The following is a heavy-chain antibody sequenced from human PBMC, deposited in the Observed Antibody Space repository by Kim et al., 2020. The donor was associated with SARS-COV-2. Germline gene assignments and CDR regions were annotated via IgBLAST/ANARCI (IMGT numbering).Heavy chain of an antibody. CDR2: K. V-gene: IGHV3-7*01. D-gene: IGHD5-12*01. Sequence: KHHPHAVKGRFTISRDNGENSLYLQMDSLGPEDSAIYYCGRVWGVYEYVEFWGQGTLVTVSS. J-gene: IGHJ4*02. CDR3: GRVWGVYEYVEF.